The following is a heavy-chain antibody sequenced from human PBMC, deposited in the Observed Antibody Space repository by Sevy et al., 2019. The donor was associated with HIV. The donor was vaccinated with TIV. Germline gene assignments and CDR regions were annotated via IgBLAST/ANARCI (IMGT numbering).Heavy chain of an antibody. D-gene: IGHD5-18*01. Sequence: GGSLRLSCAASGFTFSSYSMNWVRHAPGKGLEWVSSISSSSSYIYYADSVKGRFTISRDNAKNSLYLQMNSLRAEDTAVYYCARDDDTAMVTADYWGQGTLVTVSS. CDR1: GFTFSSYS. CDR2: ISSSSSYI. V-gene: IGHV3-21*01. CDR3: ARDDDTAMVTADY. J-gene: IGHJ4*02.